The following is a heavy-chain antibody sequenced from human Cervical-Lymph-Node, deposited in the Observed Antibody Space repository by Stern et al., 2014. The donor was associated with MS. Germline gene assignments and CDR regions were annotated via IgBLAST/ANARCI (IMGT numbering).Heavy chain of an antibody. CDR3: AVRYCSGCRCYSVPDV. Sequence: DQLVESGSEVKKPGASVKVSCKASEYTHNNYLIHWVRQAPGQRPDWMGVINPSGATNYAQKVQDRVTMTTDASTSTFYMELSRLRSEDTAVYYCAVRYCSGCRCYSVPDVWGQGTTVIVSS. D-gene: IGHD2-15*01. V-gene: IGHV1-46*02. J-gene: IGHJ6*02. CDR2: INPSGAT. CDR1: EYTHNNYL.